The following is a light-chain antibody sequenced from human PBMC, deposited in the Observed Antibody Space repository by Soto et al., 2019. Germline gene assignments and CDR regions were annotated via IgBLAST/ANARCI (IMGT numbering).Light chain of an antibody. J-gene: IGKJ3*01. CDR1: QSINSRS. CDR3: QQFNNWPVT. V-gene: IGKV3D-20*02. CDR2: DAS. Sequence: DIALTMSPGPMPLSPGHRAPFSCGASQSINSRSLAWYQQKPGQAPRLVIYDASSRATGIPDRFSGSGSGTDFTLTINSLQPEDFATYYCQQFNNWPVTFGHGTKVDI.